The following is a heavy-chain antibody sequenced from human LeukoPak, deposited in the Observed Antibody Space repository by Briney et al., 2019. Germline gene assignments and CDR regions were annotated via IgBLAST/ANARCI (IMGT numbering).Heavy chain of an antibody. CDR2: IYYSGDT. V-gene: IGHV4-39*01. J-gene: IGHJ4*02. D-gene: IGHD3-22*01. CDR1: GNSIRSTSYY. CDR3: ARRKSFYDSSGYFDH. Sequence: SETLSLTCIVSGNSIRSTSYYWGWIRQPPGKGLEWIGSIYYSGDTYYNPSLKSRVTIAVDTSKNQFSLKLNSVTAADTAVYYCARRKSFYDSSGYFDHWGRGTLVTVS.